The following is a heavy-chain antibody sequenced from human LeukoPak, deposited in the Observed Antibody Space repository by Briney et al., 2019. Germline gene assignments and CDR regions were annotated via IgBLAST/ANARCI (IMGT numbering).Heavy chain of an antibody. CDR3: ASRGTGDY. J-gene: IGHJ4*02. CDR1: GFTFSSYA. CDR2: ISYDGSNK. D-gene: IGHD1-1*01. Sequence: GGSLRLSCAASGFTFSSYAMHWVRQAPGKGLEWVAVISYDGSNKYYADSVKGRFTISRDNAKNSLYLQMNSLRAEDTAVYYCASRGTGDYWGQGTLVTVSS. V-gene: IGHV3-30-3*01.